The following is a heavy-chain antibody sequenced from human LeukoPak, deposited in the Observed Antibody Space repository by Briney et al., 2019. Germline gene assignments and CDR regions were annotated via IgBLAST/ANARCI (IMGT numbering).Heavy chain of an antibody. CDR3: ARSDPHTAMFY. Sequence: PGGSLRLPCAASGFTFSSYEMNWVRQAPGKGLEWVSYISSSGSTIYYADSVKGRFTISRDNAKNSLYLQMNSLRAEDTAVYYCARSDPHTAMFYWGQGTLVTVSS. CDR2: ISSSGSTI. D-gene: IGHD5-18*01. J-gene: IGHJ4*02. CDR1: GFTFSSYE. V-gene: IGHV3-48*03.